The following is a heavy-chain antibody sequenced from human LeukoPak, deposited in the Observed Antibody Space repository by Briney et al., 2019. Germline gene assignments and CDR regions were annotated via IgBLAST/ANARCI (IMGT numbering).Heavy chain of an antibody. V-gene: IGHV1-2*02. J-gene: IGHJ5*02. CDR2: INPNSGGT. D-gene: IGHD6-19*01. CDR1: GYTFTGYY. Sequence: ASVKVSCKASGYTFTGYYMHWVRQAPGQGLEWMGWINPNSGGTNYAQKFQGRVTMTRDTSISTAYMELSRLRSDDTAVYYCAKGRVVAGTKSLTYHWFDPWGQGTLVTVSS. CDR3: AKGRVVAGTKSLTYHWFDP.